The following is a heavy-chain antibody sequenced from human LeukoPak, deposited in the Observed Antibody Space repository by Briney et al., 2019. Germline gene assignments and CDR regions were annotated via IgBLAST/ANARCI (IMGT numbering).Heavy chain of an antibody. Sequence: GGSLRLSCAASGLTFSDYYMSWIRQAPGKGPEWVSYICDSGRTIYYADSVKGRFTISRDNAKNSVYLQMNNLGAEDTAVYYCARDRLGDYDHSGYYDKWGQGTLVTVSS. CDR3: ARDRLGDYDHSGYYDK. V-gene: IGHV3-11*01. D-gene: IGHD3-22*01. CDR2: ICDSGRTI. CDR1: GLTFSDYY. J-gene: IGHJ4*02.